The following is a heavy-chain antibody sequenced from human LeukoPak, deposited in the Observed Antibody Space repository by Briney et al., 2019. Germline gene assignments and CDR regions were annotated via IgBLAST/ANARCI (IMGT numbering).Heavy chain of an antibody. J-gene: IGHJ4*02. CDR2: ISYDGSNK. CDR3: ARGTVGATLKGAYFDY. V-gene: IGHV3-30*03. Sequence: GGSLRLSCAASGFTFSSYGMHWVRQAPGKGLEWVAVISYDGSNKYYADSVKGRFTIARDNSKNTLYLQMNSLRAEDTAVYYCARGTVGATLKGAYFDYWGQGTLVTVSS. CDR1: GFTFSSYG. D-gene: IGHD1-26*01.